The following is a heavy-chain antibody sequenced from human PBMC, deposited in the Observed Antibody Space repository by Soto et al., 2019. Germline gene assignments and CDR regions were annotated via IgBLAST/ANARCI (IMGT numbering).Heavy chain of an antibody. J-gene: IGHJ4*02. D-gene: IGHD5-18*01. V-gene: IGHV3-21*05. CDR3: VRGDGAESDGNGYLGRH. CDR2: IGPSHNDI. CDR1: GFTFSSYS. Sequence: GSLRLSCAASGFTFSSYSMNWVRQAPGKGPEWISYIGPSHNDIGYAASVKGRFTISRDNAKDSLYLQMNSLRVEDTALYYCVRGDGAESDGNGYLGRHWGQGTLVT.